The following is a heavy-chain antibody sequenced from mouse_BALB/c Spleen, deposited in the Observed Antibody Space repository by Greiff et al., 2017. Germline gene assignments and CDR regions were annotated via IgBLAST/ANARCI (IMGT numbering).Heavy chain of an antibody. CDR1: GYTFTSYV. D-gene: IGHD2-4*01. J-gene: IGHJ4*01. CDR2: INPYNDGT. CDR3: AGLRRDYAMDY. V-gene: IGHV1-14*01. Sequence: VHVKQSGPELVKPGASVKMSCKASGYTFTSYVMHWVKQKPGQGLEWIGYINPYNDGTKYNEKFKGKATLTSDKSSSTAYMELSSLTSEDSAVYYCAGLRRDYAMDYWGQGTSVTVSS.